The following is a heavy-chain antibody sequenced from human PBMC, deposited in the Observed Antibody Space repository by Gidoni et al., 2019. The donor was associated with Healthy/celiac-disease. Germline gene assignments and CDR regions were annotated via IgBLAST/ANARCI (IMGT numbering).Heavy chain of an antibody. Sequence: QVQLQESGPGLVKPSQTLSLTCTVSGGSISSGSYYWSWIRQPAGKGLAWIGRIYTSGSTNSNPSLKSRVTISVDTSKTQFSLKLSSVTAADTAVYYCASSGNSVDYWGQGTLVTVSS. CDR3: ASSGNSVDY. CDR2: IYTSGST. J-gene: IGHJ4*02. CDR1: GGSISSGSYY. V-gene: IGHV4-61*02. D-gene: IGHD6-25*01.